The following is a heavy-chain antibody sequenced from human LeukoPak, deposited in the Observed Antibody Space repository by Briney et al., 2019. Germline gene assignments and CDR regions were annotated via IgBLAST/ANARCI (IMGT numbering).Heavy chain of an antibody. D-gene: IGHD3-16*02. CDR3: ARYRNEALFAFDI. V-gene: IGHV4-59*01. CDR1: GGPITNYF. J-gene: IGHJ3*02. Sequence: MSSETLSLTCTVSGGPITNYFWSWIRQPPGKGLEWLGYIYFTPGRFYYNPALKSRASTSLDTSRSQFSLRLNSVTAADTAVYYCARYRNEALFAFDIWGQGTMVTVSS. CDR2: IYFTPGRF.